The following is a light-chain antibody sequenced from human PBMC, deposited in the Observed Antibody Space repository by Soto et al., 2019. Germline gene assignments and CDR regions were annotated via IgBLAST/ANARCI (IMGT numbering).Light chain of an antibody. CDR1: SSNIGAGYD. J-gene: IGLJ2*01. V-gene: IGLV1-40*01. CDR2: ADN. CDR3: QSYDTSLSGVI. Sequence: QSVLTQPPSVSGAPGQTITISCTGSSSNIGAGYDVHWYQQVPGTAPRLLIYADNNRPSGVPDRFSASKSGASASLAITGLQGEDEATYYCQSYDTSLSGVIFGAGTQLTVL.